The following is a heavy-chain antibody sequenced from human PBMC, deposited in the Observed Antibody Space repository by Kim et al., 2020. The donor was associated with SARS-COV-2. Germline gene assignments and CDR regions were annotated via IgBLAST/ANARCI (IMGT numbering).Heavy chain of an antibody. J-gene: IGHJ4*02. Sequence: YNPSLKRRVTISVDTSTNQFSLKLSAVTAADTAVYYCAGSGRWELAVFDYWGQGTLFTVSS. CDR3: AGSGRWELAVFDY. V-gene: IGHV4-39*07. D-gene: IGHD1-26*01.